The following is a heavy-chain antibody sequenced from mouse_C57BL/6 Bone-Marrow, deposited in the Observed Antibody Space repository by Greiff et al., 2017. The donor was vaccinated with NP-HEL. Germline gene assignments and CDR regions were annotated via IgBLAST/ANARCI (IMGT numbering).Heavy chain of an antibody. D-gene: IGHD2-5*01. Sequence: VQRVESGPGLVAPSQSLSITCTVSGFSLTSYAISWVRQPPGKGLEWLGVIWTGGGTNYNSALNSSLSISKDNSKSQVFLKMNSLQTDDTARYYCARDDCSTYYAMDYWGQGTSVTVSS. V-gene: IGHV2-9-1*01. CDR1: GFSLTSYA. CDR2: IWTGGGT. J-gene: IGHJ4*01. CDR3: ARDDCSTYYAMDY.